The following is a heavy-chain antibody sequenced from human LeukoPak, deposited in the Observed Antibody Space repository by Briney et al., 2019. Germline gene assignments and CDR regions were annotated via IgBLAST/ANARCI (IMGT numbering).Heavy chain of an antibody. CDR1: GGSFSGYY. D-gene: IGHD3-3*01. CDR3: ARGQWESSDFWSGYYTGCYFDY. CDR2: INHSGST. J-gene: IGHJ4*02. V-gene: IGHV4-34*01. Sequence: SETLSLTCAVYGGSFSGYYWSWIRQPPGKGLEWIGEINHSGSTNYNPSLKSRVTISVDTSKNQFSLKLSSVTAADTAAYYCARGQWESSDFWSGYYTGCYFDYWGQGTLVTVSS.